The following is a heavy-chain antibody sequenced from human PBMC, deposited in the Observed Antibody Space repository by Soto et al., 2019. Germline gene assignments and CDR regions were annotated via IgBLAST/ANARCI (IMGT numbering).Heavy chain of an antibody. CDR1: GGSFTSNNW. D-gene: IGHD1-26*01. V-gene: IGHV4-4*02. CDR3: ASRDPETSVDY. Sequence: PSETLSLTSAVSGGSFTSNNWLTWVRQPPGQGLEWSRESYRTGSTNYNPSLKSRVARSLDKSENHSSLKVSSLTAADTAVYYCASRDPETSVDYWGQGTLVTVS. CDR2: SYRTGST. J-gene: IGHJ4*02.